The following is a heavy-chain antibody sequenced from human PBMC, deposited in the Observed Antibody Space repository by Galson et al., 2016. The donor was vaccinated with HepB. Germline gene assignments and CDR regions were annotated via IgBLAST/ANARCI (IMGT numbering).Heavy chain of an antibody. D-gene: IGHD7-27*01. CDR1: GDSVSSNSAG. Sequence: CAISGDSVSSNSAGWNWIRQSPSSGLEWLGRTFYRSNWQNHYAESVKSRITINPATSKNQFSLQLSSVTPEDTAVYYCARSYLLGRGFGWWGQGTLVTVSS. CDR3: ARSYLLGRGFGW. J-gene: IGHJ4*02. CDR2: TFYRSNWQN. V-gene: IGHV6-1*01.